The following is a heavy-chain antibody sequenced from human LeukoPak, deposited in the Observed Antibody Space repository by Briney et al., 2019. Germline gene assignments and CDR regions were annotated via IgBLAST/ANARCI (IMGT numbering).Heavy chain of an antibody. V-gene: IGHV3-48*01. Sequence: GGSLRLSCAASGFTFSTYSMNWVRQAPGKGLEWVSYITSSSSTICYADSVRGRFTISRDNAKNSLYLQMNSLRAEDTAVYYCSTGPPDNYWGQGTLVTVSS. CDR1: GFTFSTYS. CDR3: STGPPDNY. J-gene: IGHJ4*02. CDR2: ITSSSSTI. D-gene: IGHD1-14*01.